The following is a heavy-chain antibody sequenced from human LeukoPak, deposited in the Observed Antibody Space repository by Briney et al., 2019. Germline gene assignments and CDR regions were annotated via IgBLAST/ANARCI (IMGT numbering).Heavy chain of an antibody. J-gene: IGHJ4*02. CDR2: IYPGDSDT. V-gene: IGHV5-51*01. CDR3: ARQYYDSSGYYYGFDY. D-gene: IGHD3-22*01. CDR1: GYRFTSYW. Sequence: PGESLKIPWKGSGYRFTSYWIAWVRQMPGKGLEWIEIIYPGDSDTRYSPSFQGQVTISANKSISTAYLQWSSLKAADTAMYYCARQYYDSSGYYYGFDYWGQGTLVTVSS.